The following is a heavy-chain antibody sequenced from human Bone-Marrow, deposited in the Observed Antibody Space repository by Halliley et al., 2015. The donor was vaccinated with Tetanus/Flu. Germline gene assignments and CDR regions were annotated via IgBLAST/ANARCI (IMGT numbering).Heavy chain of an antibody. CDR3: ANGGSPDS. CDR2: VSAGGTT. Sequence: PGKGLEWVSAVSAGGTTYYADSVKGRFTISRDNSKNTLYLQMNSLRAEDTAVYYCANGGSPDSWGQGSLVTVSS. V-gene: IGHV3-23*01. J-gene: IGHJ4*02. D-gene: IGHD3-16*01.